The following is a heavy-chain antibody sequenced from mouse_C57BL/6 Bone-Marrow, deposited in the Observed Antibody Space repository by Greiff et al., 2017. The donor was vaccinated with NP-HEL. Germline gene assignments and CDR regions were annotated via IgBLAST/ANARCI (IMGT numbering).Heavy chain of an antibody. D-gene: IGHD3-2*02. CDR2: IRLKSDNYAT. Sequence: EVKLVESGGGLVQPGGSMKLSCVASGFTFSNYWMNWVRQSPEKGLEWVAQIRLKSDNYATHYAESVKGRFTISRDDSKSSVYLQMNNLRAEDTGIYYCLDSSGYFDYWGQGTTLTVSS. V-gene: IGHV6-3*01. J-gene: IGHJ2*01. CDR3: LDSSGYFDY. CDR1: GFTFSNYW.